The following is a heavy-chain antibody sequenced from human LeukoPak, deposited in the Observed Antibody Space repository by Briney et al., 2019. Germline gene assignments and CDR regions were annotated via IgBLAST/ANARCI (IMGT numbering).Heavy chain of an antibody. D-gene: IGHD6-13*01. V-gene: IGHV1-18*01. J-gene: IGHJ5*02. CDR1: VYTLTSYG. CDR2: ISAYNGDT. Sequence: SVKVSCTTSVYTLTSYGFSSVRQAPGRGLECMGWISAYNGDTIYAQNLQGRVTITTDTSTSTAYMELRSLRSDDTAVYFCARDQGFGIAAVESWFDPWGQGTLVTVSS. CDR3: ARDQGFGIAAVESWFDP.